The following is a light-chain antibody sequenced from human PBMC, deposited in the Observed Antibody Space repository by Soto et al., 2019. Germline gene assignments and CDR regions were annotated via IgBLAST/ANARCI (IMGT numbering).Light chain of an antibody. CDR2: DVS. CDR1: SSDVGGYNY. Sequence: QSALTQPASVSGSPGQSITISCSGTSSDVGGYNYVSWYQQHPGKAPQVMIYDVSNRPSGVSNRFSGSKSGNTASLTISGLQAEDEADYYCYSYTTSSTYVFGTGTKVXV. J-gene: IGLJ1*01. CDR3: YSYTTSSTYV. V-gene: IGLV2-14*01.